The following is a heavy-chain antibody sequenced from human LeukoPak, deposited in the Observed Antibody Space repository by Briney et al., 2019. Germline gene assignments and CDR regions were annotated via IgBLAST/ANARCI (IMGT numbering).Heavy chain of an antibody. Sequence: SQTLSLTCTVSGGSISSGDYYWSWIRQPPGKGLEWIGYIYYSGSTNHNPSLKSRVTISIDTSKNQFSLRLSSVTAADTAVYYCVSGLWEVPGSHWGQGTLVTVSS. CDR3: VSGLWEVPGSH. J-gene: IGHJ4*02. D-gene: IGHD1-26*01. CDR2: IYYSGST. V-gene: IGHV4-61*08. CDR1: GGSISSGDYY.